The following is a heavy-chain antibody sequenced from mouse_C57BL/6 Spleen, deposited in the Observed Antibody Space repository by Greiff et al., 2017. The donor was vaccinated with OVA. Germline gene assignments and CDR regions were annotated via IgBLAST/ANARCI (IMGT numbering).Heavy chain of an antibody. J-gene: IGHJ1*03. CDR3: ASALYDGSTLYFDV. CDR1: GYTFTSYT. CDR2: INPSSGYT. V-gene: IGHV1-4*01. Sequence: VQLQQSGAELARPGASVKMSCKASGYTFTSYTMHWVKQRPGQGLEWIGYINPSSGYTKYNQKFKDKATLTADKSSSTAYMHLSSLTSADSAVFYWASALYDGSTLYFDVWGTGTTVTVSS. D-gene: IGHD1-1*01.